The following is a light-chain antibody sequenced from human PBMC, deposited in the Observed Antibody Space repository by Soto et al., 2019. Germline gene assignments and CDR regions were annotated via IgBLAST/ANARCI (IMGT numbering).Light chain of an antibody. CDR3: QQRGFT. J-gene: IGKJ3*01. V-gene: IGKV3-11*01. CDR2: QTS. Sequence: EIVLTQSPATLSSFPGDRVTLSCRASQYINTRLAWYQHRPGQAPRLLIYQTSNRAAGIPARFSGSGSGTDFTLTIASLEPEDFAVYYCQQRGFTFGQGTKVDIK. CDR1: QYINTR.